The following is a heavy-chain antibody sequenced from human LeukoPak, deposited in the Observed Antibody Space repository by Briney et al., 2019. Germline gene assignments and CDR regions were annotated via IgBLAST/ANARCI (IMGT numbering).Heavy chain of an antibody. CDR2: IYSGGNT. CDR3: AREYYYDSSGPFDY. J-gene: IGHJ4*02. CDR1: GFAVSSNY. V-gene: IGHV3-53*01. D-gene: IGHD3-22*01. Sequence: GGSLRLSCAASGFAVSSNYMHWVRQAPGQGLEWVSVIYSGGNTYYADSVKGRFTISRDNSKNTVYLQMNSLRAEDTAVYYCAREYYYDSSGPFDYWGQGTLVTVSS.